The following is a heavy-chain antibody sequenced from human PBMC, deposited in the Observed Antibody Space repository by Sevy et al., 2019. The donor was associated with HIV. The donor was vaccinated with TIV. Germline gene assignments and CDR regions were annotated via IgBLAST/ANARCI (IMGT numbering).Heavy chain of an antibody. V-gene: IGHV1-24*01. CDR2: FDPEDGET. Sequence: ASVKVSCKVSGYTLTELSMHWVRQAPGKGLEWMGGFDPEDGETIYAQKFQGRVTMTEDTSTDTAYMELRSLRSEDTAVYYCAKAQPSIAARPGGENAFDIWGQGTMVTVSS. CDR1: GYTLTELS. J-gene: IGHJ3*02. D-gene: IGHD6-6*01. CDR3: AKAQPSIAARPGGENAFDI.